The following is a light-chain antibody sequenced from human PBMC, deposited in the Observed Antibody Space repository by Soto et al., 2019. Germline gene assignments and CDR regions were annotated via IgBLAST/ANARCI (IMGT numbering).Light chain of an antibody. CDR3: QQYAGSHPWT. V-gene: IGKV3-20*01. J-gene: IGKJ1*01. CDR1: QSVRSSY. CDR2: GAS. Sequence: EIVLTQSPGTLSLSPGDRATLSCRASQSVRSSYLSWYQQKPGQAPRLLIYGASSRATGIPDRFSGSGSGTDFTLTISRLEPEDFSVYYCQQYAGSHPWTFGQGTKVEIK.